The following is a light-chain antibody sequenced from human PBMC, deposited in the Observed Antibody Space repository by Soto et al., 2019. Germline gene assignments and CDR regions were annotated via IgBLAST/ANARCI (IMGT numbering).Light chain of an antibody. Sequence: DIQMTQSPSTLSASVGDRVTITCRASQSISSWLAWYQQKPGKAPKLLIYDASSLESGVPSRFSGSGSGTEFTLTISSLQPDDFAIYYCQQYNSYPLTFGPGTKVDIK. CDR1: QSISSW. CDR2: DAS. J-gene: IGKJ3*01. CDR3: QQYNSYPLT. V-gene: IGKV1-5*01.